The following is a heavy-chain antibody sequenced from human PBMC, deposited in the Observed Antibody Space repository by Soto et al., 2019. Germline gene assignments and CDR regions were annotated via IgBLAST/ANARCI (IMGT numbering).Heavy chain of an antibody. Sequence: SETLSLTCTVSGGSISSYYWSWIRQPPGKGLEWIGCIYYSGSTNYNPSLKSRVTISVDTSKNQFSLKLSSVTAADTAVYYCATGGYSYGYGIHWFDPWGQGTLVTSPQ. D-gene: IGHD5-18*01. J-gene: IGHJ5*02. CDR2: IYYSGST. V-gene: IGHV4-59*08. CDR3: ATGGYSYGYGIHWFDP. CDR1: GGSISSYY.